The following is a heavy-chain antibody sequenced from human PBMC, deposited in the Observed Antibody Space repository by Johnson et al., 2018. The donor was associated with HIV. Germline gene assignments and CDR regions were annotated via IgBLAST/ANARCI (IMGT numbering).Heavy chain of an antibody. CDR1: GFTFSSYA. Sequence: QVQLVESGGGLVQPGGSLRLSCAASGFTFSSYAMHWVRQAPGKGLVWVAVISLDGSKKYYTDSVKGRFPISRYNSNKTLYLEMNSLRAEDTAVYYCAKEASGWYHAGDAYDIWGQGTMVTVSS. V-gene: IGHV3-30-3*01. D-gene: IGHD6-19*01. J-gene: IGHJ3*02. CDR2: ISLDGSKK. CDR3: AKEASGWYHAGDAYDI.